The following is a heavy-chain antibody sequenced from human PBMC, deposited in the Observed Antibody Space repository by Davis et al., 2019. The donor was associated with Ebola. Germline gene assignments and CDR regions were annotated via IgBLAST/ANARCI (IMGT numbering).Heavy chain of an antibody. Sequence: MPGGSLRLSCTASGASVTDTSYFWTWIRQPPGKGLEWIGYIYYCGSTNYNPSLKSRVTISVGTSNNQFSLKLSSVTAADTAVYYCARDSVGYDILTGYYNWFDPWGQGTLVTVSS. V-gene: IGHV4-61*01. D-gene: IGHD3-9*01. CDR2: IYYCGST. CDR3: ARDSVGYDILTGYYNWFDP. J-gene: IGHJ5*02. CDR1: GASVTDTSYF.